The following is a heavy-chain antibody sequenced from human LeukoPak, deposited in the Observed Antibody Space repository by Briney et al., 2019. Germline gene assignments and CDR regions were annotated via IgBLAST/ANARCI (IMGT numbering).Heavy chain of an antibody. D-gene: IGHD6-19*01. V-gene: IGHV1-24*01. CDR1: GSILTELS. Sequence: GASVNVSRKVSGSILTELSMHWVRQAPGKGLEGRGGFDPEDGETIYAQKFQGRGTMTEDTSTDTAYMELSSMRSEDTAVYYCATASSGWYSLVFDYWGQGTLVTVSS. CDR2: FDPEDGET. CDR3: ATASSGWYSLVFDY. J-gene: IGHJ4*02.